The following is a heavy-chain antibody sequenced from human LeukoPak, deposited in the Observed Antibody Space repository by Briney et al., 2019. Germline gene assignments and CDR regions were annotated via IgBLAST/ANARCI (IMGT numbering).Heavy chain of an antibody. J-gene: IGHJ4*02. CDR3: ASSMSGSDWDNFDY. CDR1: GGSISSYY. D-gene: IGHD5-12*01. Sequence: PSETLSLTCTVSGGSISSYYWSWIRQPPGKALEWIGYIYTSGGTKYNPSLKGRVTISLDTSKIQFSLKLSSVTASDTAVYYCASSMSGSDWDNFDYWGQGTLVTVSS. V-gene: IGHV4-4*09. CDR2: IYTSGGT.